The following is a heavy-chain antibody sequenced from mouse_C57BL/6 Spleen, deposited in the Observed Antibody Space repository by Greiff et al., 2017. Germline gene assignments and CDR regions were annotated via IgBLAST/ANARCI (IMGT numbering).Heavy chain of an antibody. CDR3: TRETGTGAFFDY. CDR1: GYTFTDYE. J-gene: IGHJ2*01. D-gene: IGHD4-1*01. Sequence: QVQLQQSGAELVRPGASVTLSCKASGYTFTDYEMHWVKQTPVHGLEWIGAIDPETGGTAYNQKFKGQAILTADKSSSTAYMELRSLTSEDSAVYYCTRETGTGAFFDYWGQGTTLTVSS. CDR2: IDPETGGT. V-gene: IGHV1-15*01.